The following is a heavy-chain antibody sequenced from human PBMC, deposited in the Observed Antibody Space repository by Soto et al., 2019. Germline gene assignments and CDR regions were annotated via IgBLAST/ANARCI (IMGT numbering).Heavy chain of an antibody. CDR2: IYYSGST. J-gene: IGHJ4*02. V-gene: IGHV4-31*03. CDR1: GGSISSGGYY. Sequence: PSETLSLTCTVSGGSISSGGYYWSWIRQHPGKGLEWIGYIYYSGSTYYNPSLKSRVTISVDTSKNQFSLKLSSVTAADTAVYYCARDVLDYYDSSGSRIFDYWGQGTLVTVYS. D-gene: IGHD3-22*01. CDR3: ARDVLDYYDSSGSRIFDY.